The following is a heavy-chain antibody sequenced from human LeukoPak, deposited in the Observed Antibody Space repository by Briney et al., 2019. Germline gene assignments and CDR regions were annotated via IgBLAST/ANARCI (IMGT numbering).Heavy chain of an antibody. Sequence: SATLSLSCTVSGGSISSSYRSWIRQPAGKGLELIGRIYTCGSTNYNPSLKSRVTMSVDESKNQFSLKLSSVTSADTAVYYCARGTGYYDSSGYTYYYYGIDVWGQGTTVTVSS. CDR2: IYTCGST. D-gene: IGHD3-22*01. J-gene: IGHJ6*02. CDR1: GGSISSSY. V-gene: IGHV4-4*07. CDR3: ARGTGYYDSSGYTYYYYGIDV.